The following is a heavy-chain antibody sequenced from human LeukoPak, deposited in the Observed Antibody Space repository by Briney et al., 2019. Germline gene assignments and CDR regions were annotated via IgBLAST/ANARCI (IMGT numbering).Heavy chain of an antibody. J-gene: IGHJ3*02. D-gene: IGHD3-22*01. V-gene: IGHV3-23*01. CDR1: GFTLSSHA. CDR2: ISGSGGST. Sequence: GSLRLSCAVSGFTLSSHAMSWVRQAPGKGLEWVSAISGSGGSTYYADSVKGRFTISRDNSKNTLYLQMNSLRAEDTAVYYCAKHRYDSSGRNDAFDIWGQGTMVTVSS. CDR3: AKHRYDSSGRNDAFDI.